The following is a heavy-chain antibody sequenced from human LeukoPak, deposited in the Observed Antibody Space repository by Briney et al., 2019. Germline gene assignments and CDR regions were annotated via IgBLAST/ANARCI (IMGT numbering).Heavy chain of an antibody. CDR1: GYTLTTYY. Sequence: ASVKVSCTASGYTLTTYYIHWVRRAPGQGLEWMGWINPNSGGTNYAQKFQGRVTMTRDTSISTAYMELSRLRSDDTAVYYCARVAYLGGSGWPREYFQHWGQGTLVTVSS. CDR2: INPNSGGT. J-gene: IGHJ1*01. D-gene: IGHD6-19*01. CDR3: ARVAYLGGSGWPREYFQH. V-gene: IGHV1-2*02.